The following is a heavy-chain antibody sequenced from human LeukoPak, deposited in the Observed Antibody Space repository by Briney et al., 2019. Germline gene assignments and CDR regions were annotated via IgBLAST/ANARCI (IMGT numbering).Heavy chain of an antibody. V-gene: IGHV3-30*04. D-gene: IGHD1-26*01. CDR3: ARGGSYLSAFDI. CDR2: ISYDGSNE. Sequence: TGGSLRLSCAASGFTFSSYVMHWVRQAPGKGLEWVAIISYDGSNEYYADSVKGRFTISRDNSKNTLYLQMNSLRAADTAVYYCARGGSYLSAFDIWGQGTMVTVSS. CDR1: GFTFSSYV. J-gene: IGHJ3*02.